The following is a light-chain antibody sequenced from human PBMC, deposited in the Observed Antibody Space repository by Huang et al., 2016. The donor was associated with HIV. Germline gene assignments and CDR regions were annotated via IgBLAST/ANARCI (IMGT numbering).Light chain of an antibody. Sequence: DVQMTQSPSSLSASVGDRVTITCRASQTINTYLNWYQQKPWKAPKPLIYAASTLRSGVPSRFSGSGSGRDFTLTIANLQPEDFAAYYCQQTYKTPITFGQGTRLEIK. J-gene: IGKJ5*01. CDR2: AAS. V-gene: IGKV1-39*01. CDR1: QTINTY. CDR3: QQTYKTPIT.